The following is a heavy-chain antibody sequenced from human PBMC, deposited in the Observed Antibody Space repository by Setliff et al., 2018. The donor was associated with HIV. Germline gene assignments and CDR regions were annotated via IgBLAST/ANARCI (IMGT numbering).Heavy chain of an antibody. V-gene: IGHV4-34*01. Sequence: SETLSLTCAVFGESFSNYHWNWFRQPPGGGLEWIGEINHSGNTDYNSSLKSRVTISVDTSKKQFSLEMRSLTAADTAVHYCARNHRLPGVQPPYWYFDLWGRGTLVTVSS. CDR3: ARNHRLPGVQPPYWYFDL. CDR1: GESFSNYH. CDR2: INHSGNT. D-gene: IGHD3-10*01. J-gene: IGHJ2*01.